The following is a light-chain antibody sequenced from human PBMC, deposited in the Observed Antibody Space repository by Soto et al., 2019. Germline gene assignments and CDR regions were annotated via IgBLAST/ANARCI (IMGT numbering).Light chain of an antibody. CDR1: SSDVGAYNY. CDR2: DVT. Sequence: QSALTQPASVSGSPGQSITISCTGTSSDVGAYNYVSWYQQYPGKAPKYIIYDVTNRPSGVSYRFPGSKSGNTASLTISGLQAEDEADYYCSSYTTSSTLYVFGTGTKLTVL. CDR3: SSYTTSSTLYV. J-gene: IGLJ1*01. V-gene: IGLV2-14*03.